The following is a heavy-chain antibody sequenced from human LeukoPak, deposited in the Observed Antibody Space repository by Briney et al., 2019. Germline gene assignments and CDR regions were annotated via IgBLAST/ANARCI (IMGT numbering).Heavy chain of an antibody. Sequence: GGSLRLSCAASGFTFSSYGMNWVRQAPGKGLEWVSCISSTSRTIYDADSVKGRFTISRDNAKNSLYLQMNSLRDEDTAVYYCARDPLRWLQNNYYYYYMDVWGKGTTVTVSS. D-gene: IGHD5-24*01. CDR2: ISSTSRTI. CDR1: GFTFSSYG. V-gene: IGHV3-48*02. J-gene: IGHJ6*03. CDR3: ARDPLRWLQNNYYYYYMDV.